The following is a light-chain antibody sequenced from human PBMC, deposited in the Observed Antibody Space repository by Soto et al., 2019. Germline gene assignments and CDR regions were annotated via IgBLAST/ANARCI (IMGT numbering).Light chain of an antibody. CDR3: QQYNSYSRT. Sequence: IQMTHSPSTLSASLGDIVTMTFRASQSISSWLAWYQQKPGKAPKLLIYDASSLESGVPSRFSGSGSGTEFTLTISSLQPDDFATYYCQQYNSYSRTFGQGTKVDI. CDR2: DAS. J-gene: IGKJ1*01. CDR1: QSISSW. V-gene: IGKV1-5*01.